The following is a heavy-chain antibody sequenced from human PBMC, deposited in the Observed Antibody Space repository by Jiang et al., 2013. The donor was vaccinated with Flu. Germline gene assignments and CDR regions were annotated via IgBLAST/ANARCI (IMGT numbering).Heavy chain of an antibody. CDR1: FSFGDYA. CDR3: TRDQASQLLWFGSPLQY. CDR2: IKGKGSGGTT. Sequence: FSFGDYALSWVRQAPGKGLEWLGLIKGKGSGGTTEYAASVKGRFTISRDDSKSIAYLQVTSLKTEDTGVYFCTRDQASQLLWFGSPLQYWGQGTLVSVSS. D-gene: IGHD3-10*01. J-gene: IGHJ4*02. V-gene: IGHV3-49*04.